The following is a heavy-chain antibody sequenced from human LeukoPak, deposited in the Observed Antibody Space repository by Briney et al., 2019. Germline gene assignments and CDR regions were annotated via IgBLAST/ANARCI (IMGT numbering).Heavy chain of an antibody. CDR3: ARAMVRGVPGGGFDP. CDR2: IWYDGSNK. D-gene: IGHD3-10*01. V-gene: IGHV3-33*01. J-gene: IGHJ5*02. Sequence: PGRSLRLSCAASGFTFSSYGMHWVRQAPGKGLEWVAVIWYDGSNKYYADSVKGRFTISRDNSKNTLYLQMYSLRAEDTAVYYCARAMVRGVPGGGFDPWGQGTLVTVSS. CDR1: GFTFSSYG.